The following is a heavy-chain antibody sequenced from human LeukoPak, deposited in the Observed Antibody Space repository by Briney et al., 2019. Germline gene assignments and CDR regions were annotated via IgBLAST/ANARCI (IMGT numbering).Heavy chain of an antibody. CDR1: GGSISSSSYY. D-gene: IGHD3-22*01. J-gene: IGHJ3*02. CDR3: ARVYDSSGYYFKFNAFDI. Sequence: SETLSLTCTVSGGSISSSSYYWGWIRQPPGKGLEWIGSIYYSGSTYYNPSLKSRVTISVDTSKNQFSLKLSSVTAADTAVYYCARVYDSSGYYFKFNAFDIWGQGTMVTVSS. CDR2: IYYSGST. V-gene: IGHV4-39*07.